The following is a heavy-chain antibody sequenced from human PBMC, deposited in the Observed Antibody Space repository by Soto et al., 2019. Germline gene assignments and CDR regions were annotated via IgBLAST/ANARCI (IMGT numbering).Heavy chain of an antibody. Sequence: SETLSLTCTVSGGSISSGDYYWSWIRQPPGKGLEWIGYIYYSGSTYYNPSLKSRVTISVDTSKNQFSLKLSSVTAADTAVYYGARTDESNWCDPWGQRTLVTVSS. J-gene: IGHJ5*02. V-gene: IGHV4-30-4*01. CDR3: ARTDESNWCDP. CDR1: GGSISSGDYY. CDR2: IYYSGST.